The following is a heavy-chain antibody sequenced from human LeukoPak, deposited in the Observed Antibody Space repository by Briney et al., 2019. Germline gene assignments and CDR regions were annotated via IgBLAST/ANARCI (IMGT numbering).Heavy chain of an antibody. CDR2: FDPEDGET. D-gene: IGHD7-27*01. J-gene: IGHJ4*02. CDR1: GYTLTELS. V-gene: IGHV1-24*01. CDR3: ATPPGDWGSDYYFDY. Sequence: ASVKVSCKVSGYTLTELSMHWVRQAPGKGLEWMVGFDPEDGETIYAQKFQGRGTMTEDTSTDTAYMELSSLRSEDTAVYYCATPPGDWGSDYYFDYWGQGTLVTVSS.